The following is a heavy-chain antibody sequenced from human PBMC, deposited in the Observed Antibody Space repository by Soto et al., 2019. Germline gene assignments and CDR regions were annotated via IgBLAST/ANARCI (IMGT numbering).Heavy chain of an antibody. J-gene: IGHJ6*02. CDR2: INHSGST. CDR3: ARVQWLNYYYGMDV. D-gene: IGHD6-19*01. CDR1: GGSFSGYY. Sequence: PSETLSLTCAVYGGSFSGYYWSWIRQPPGKGLEWIGEINHSGSTNYNPSLKSRVTISVDTPKNQFSLKLSSVTAADTAVYYCARVQWLNYYYGMDVWGQGTTVTVSS. V-gene: IGHV4-34*01.